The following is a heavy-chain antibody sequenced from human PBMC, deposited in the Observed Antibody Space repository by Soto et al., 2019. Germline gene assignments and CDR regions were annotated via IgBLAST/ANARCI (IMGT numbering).Heavy chain of an antibody. CDR3: ARAVGDPLYYLDY. J-gene: IGHJ4*02. V-gene: IGHV4-59*08. Sequence: QVQLQESGPGLVRPSETLSLTCTVSSYSISSYYWIWLRPTPGKGLEGIGYTDYSGNTNYNPSLKSRVTISGDTSKIQFSLRLSSVTAADTAVYYCARAVGDPLYYLDYWGQGTLVTVSS. CDR2: TDYSGNT. CDR1: SYSISSYY. D-gene: IGHD6-19*01.